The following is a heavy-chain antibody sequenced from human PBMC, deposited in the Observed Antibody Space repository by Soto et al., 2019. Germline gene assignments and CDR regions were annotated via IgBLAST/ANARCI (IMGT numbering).Heavy chain of an antibody. CDR2: IVVGSGNT. Sequence: GASVEVCWKARGVGFTSCAGRWVRQARGQRLEWIGWIVVGSGNTNYAQKFQERVTITRDMSTSTAYMELSSLRSEDTAVYYCAAAPPDYYDSSGYYPTDWGQGSLVTVS. J-gene: IGHJ4*02. V-gene: IGHV1-58*01. CDR3: AAAPPDYYDSSGYYPTD. CDR1: GVGFTSCA. D-gene: IGHD3-22*01.